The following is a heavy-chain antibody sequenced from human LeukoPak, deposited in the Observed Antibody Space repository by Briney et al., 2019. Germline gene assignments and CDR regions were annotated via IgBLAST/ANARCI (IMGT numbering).Heavy chain of an antibody. D-gene: IGHD3-22*01. J-gene: IGHJ4*02. V-gene: IGHV4-61*02. CDR2: IYTSGST. CDR3: ARINYYDIDY. CDR1: GGSISSGSYY. Sequence: PSETLSLTCTVSGGSISSGSYYWSWIRQPAGKGLEWIGRIYTSGSTNYNPSLKSRVTISVDTSKNQFSLKLSSVTAADTAVYYCARINYYDIDYWGQGTLVTVSS.